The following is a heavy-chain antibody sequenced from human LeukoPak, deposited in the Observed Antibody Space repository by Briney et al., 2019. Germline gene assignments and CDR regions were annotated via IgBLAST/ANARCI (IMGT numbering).Heavy chain of an antibody. D-gene: IGHD1-7*01. CDR3: ARDKGNYDYFDY. CDR1: GGSISSGSYY. Sequence: SQTLSLTCTVSGGSISSGSYYWSWIRQPAGLGLEGIGRIYTSGSTNYNPSLKSRVTISVDTSKNQFSLKLSSVTAADTAVYYCARDKGNYDYFDYWGQGTLVTVSS. J-gene: IGHJ4*02. V-gene: IGHV4-61*02. CDR2: IYTSGST.